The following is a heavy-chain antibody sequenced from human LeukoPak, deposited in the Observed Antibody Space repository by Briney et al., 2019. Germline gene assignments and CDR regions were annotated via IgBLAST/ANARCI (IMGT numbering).Heavy chain of an antibody. V-gene: IGHV3-30*18. CDR1: GFTFSSYG. CDR3: AKDLMHYGSGSFFDY. D-gene: IGHD3-10*01. J-gene: IGHJ4*02. Sequence: GGSLRLSCAASGFTFSSYGMHWVRQAPGKGLEWVAVISYDGSNKYYADPVKGRFTISRDNSKNTLYLQMNSLRAEDTAVYYCAKDLMHYGSGSFFDYWGQGTLVTVSS. CDR2: ISYDGSNK.